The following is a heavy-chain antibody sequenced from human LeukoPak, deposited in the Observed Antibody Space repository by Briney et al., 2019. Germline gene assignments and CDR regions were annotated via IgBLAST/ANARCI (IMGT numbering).Heavy chain of an antibody. CDR2: INAYNGNT. CDR3: ARDNDSRDPPHFDY. V-gene: IGHV1-18*01. D-gene: IGHD3-16*01. J-gene: IGHJ4*02. Sequence: ASVKVSCKASGYTFTSYGISWVRQAPGQGLEWMGWINAYNGNTNYAQKLQGRVTMTTDTSTSTAYMELSSLRSEDTAVYYCARDNDSRDPPHFDYWGQGTLVTVSS. CDR1: GYTFTSYG.